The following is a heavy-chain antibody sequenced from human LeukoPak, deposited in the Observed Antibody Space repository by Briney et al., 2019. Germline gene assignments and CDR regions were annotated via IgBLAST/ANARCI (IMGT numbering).Heavy chain of an antibody. D-gene: IGHD3-22*01. CDR3: ARRPPPRRNYDSRGYYSYYFDY. CDR1: GYTFPSYG. V-gene: IGHV1-18*01. J-gene: IGHJ4*02. CDR2: ISSYNGNT. Sequence: ASVKVSCKAPGYTFPSYGISWVRQVPGQALEWMGWISSYNGNTHYAQKLPGRVTMTTRASTSTIYMQLRSLRSDDTAVYSCARRPPPRRNYDSRGYYSYYFDYWGQGTLVTVSS.